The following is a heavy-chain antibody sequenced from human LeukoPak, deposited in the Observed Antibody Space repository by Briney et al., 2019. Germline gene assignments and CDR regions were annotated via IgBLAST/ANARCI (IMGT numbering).Heavy chain of an antibody. CDR2: VSGSSDNT. CDR3: AKGSRRSGDHWFDP. Sequence: GGSLRLSCAASGFTFSSSAMSWVRQAQGQGLEWVSTVSGSSDNTYYTDSVKGRFTISRDNSKNTLYLQMNSLGADDTAVYYCAKGSRRSGDHWFDPWGQGTLVTVSS. CDR1: GFTFSSSA. J-gene: IGHJ5*02. D-gene: IGHD7-27*01. V-gene: IGHV3-23*01.